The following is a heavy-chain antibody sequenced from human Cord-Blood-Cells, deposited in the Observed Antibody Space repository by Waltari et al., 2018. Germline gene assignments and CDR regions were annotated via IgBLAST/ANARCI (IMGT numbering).Heavy chain of an antibody. CDR3: ARVRVEMATSLGY. J-gene: IGHJ4*02. CDR1: GYTFTGYY. CDR2: INPNSGGK. V-gene: IGHV1-2*02. Sequence: QVQLVQSGAEVKKPGASVKVSCKASGYTFTGYYMHWVRQAPGQGLEWMGWINPNSGGKNYAKKFQGRVTMTRDTSISTAYMELSRLRSDDTAVYYCARVRVEMATSLGYWGQGTLVTVSS. D-gene: IGHD3-16*01.